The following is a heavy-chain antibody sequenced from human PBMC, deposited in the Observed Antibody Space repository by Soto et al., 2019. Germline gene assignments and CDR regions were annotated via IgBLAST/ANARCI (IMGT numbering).Heavy chain of an antibody. D-gene: IGHD6-19*01. CDR3: ARPARQDTVAGHY. V-gene: IGHV4-59*01. CDR1: GGSISGYY. Sequence: SETLSLTCTVSGGSISGYYWSWIRQPPGKGLEWIGYISYSGSTNYNPSLKSRVTISVDTSKNQFSLKLSSVIAADTAMYYCARPARQDTVAGHYWGQGTLVTVSS. CDR2: ISYSGST. J-gene: IGHJ4*02.